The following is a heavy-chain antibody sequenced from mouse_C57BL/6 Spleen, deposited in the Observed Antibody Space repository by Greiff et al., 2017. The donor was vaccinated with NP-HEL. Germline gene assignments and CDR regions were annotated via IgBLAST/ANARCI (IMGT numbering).Heavy chain of an antibody. V-gene: IGHV5-6*01. D-gene: IGHD2-2*01. Sequence: EVQVVESGGDLVKPGGSLKLSCAASGFTFSSYGMSWVRQTPDKRLEWVATISSGGSYTYYPDSVKGRFTISRDNAKNTLYLQMSSLKSEDTAMYYCARLATMVTSYWYFDVWGTGTTVTVSS. CDR2: ISSGGSYT. CDR1: GFTFSSYG. J-gene: IGHJ1*03. CDR3: ARLATMVTSYWYFDV.